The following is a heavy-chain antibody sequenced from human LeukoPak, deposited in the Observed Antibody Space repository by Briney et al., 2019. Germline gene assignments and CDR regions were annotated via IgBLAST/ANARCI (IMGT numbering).Heavy chain of an antibody. J-gene: IGHJ4*02. CDR2: INHSGST. CDR3: RLTMVRGVIKRFDY. CDR1: GGSFSGYY. Sequence: PSETLSLTCAVYGGSFSGYYWSWIRQPPVKGLEWIGEINHSGSTNYNPSLKSRVTISVDTSKNQFSLKLSSVTAADTAVYYCRLTMVRGVIKRFDYWGQGTLVTVSS. V-gene: IGHV4-34*01. D-gene: IGHD3-10*01.